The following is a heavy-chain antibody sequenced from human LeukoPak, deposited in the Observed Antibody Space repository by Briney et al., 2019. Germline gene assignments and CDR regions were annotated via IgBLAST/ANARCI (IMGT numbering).Heavy chain of an antibody. J-gene: IGHJ5*02. Sequence: SETLSLTCTVSGGSISSSSYYWGWIRQPPGKGLEWIGSICYSGSTYYNPSLKSRVTISVDTSKNQFSLKLSSVTAADTAVYYCARQRSIAVAGSNWFDPWGQGTLVTVSS. CDR1: GGSISSSSYY. CDR2: ICYSGST. CDR3: ARQRSIAVAGSNWFDP. V-gene: IGHV4-39*01. D-gene: IGHD6-19*01.